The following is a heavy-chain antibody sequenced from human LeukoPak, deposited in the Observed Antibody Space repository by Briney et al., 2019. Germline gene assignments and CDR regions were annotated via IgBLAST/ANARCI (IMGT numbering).Heavy chain of an antibody. Sequence: GGSLSLSCAASGFTFNNYCMNWVRQAPGKGLEWVSAISGSGGSTYYADSVKGRFTISRDNSKNTVYLQMNSLRAEDTAVYYCATFSYAGNAGGSVGPWGQGTLVTVSS. CDR3: ATFSYAGNAGGSVGP. J-gene: IGHJ5*02. CDR1: GFTFNNYC. D-gene: IGHD4-23*01. CDR2: ISGSGGST. V-gene: IGHV3-23*01.